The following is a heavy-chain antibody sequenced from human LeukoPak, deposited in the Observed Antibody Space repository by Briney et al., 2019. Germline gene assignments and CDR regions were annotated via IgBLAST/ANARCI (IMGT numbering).Heavy chain of an antibody. D-gene: IGHD6-13*01. CDR3: ARHPETYSSSGYGFDA. V-gene: IGHV4-59*08. CDR1: GGSISSYY. Sequence: PSETLSLTCTVSGGSISSYYWSWIRQPPGKGLEWIGYIYYSGSTNYNPSLKSRVTISVDTSKNQFSLKLSSVTAADTAVYYCARHPETYSSSGYGFDAWGKGTLGTVS. J-gene: IGHJ5*02. CDR2: IYYSGST.